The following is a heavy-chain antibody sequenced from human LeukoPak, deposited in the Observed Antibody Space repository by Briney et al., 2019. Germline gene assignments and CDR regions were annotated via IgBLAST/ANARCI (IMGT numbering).Heavy chain of an antibody. D-gene: IGHD6-19*01. Sequence: GGSLRLSCAASGFXFSSSWMGWARQAPGKGLEWVANIKEDGSWKHYAVSVQGRFTISRDNAKNPLYLQMNSLRAEDTAVYYCARDRGWYHADSWGQGTLVTVSS. CDR2: IKEDGSWK. V-gene: IGHV3-7*01. CDR1: GFXFSSSW. CDR3: ARDRGWYHADS. J-gene: IGHJ4*02.